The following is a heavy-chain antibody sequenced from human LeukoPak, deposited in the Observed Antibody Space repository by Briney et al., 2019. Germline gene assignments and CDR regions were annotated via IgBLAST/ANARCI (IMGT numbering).Heavy chain of an antibody. J-gene: IGHJ6*03. D-gene: IGHD3-10*01. Sequence: PGGSLRLSCAASGFTFSSYGMSWVRQAPGKGLEWVSAISGSGGSTYYADSVKGRFTISRDNSKNTLYLQMNSLRAEDTAVYYCAKGLKGSGSPVYMDVWGKGTTVTISS. CDR2: ISGSGGST. CDR1: GFTFSSYG. CDR3: AKGLKGSGSPVYMDV. V-gene: IGHV3-23*01.